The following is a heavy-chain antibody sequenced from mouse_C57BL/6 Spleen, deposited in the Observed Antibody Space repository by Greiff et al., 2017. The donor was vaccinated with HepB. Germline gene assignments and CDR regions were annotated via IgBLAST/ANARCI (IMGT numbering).Heavy chain of an antibody. CDR1: GYSFSSYW. CDR2: IYPGDGDT. Sequence: VQLQQSGAELVKPGASVKISCKASGYSFSSYWMNWVKQRPGKGLEWIGQIYPGDGDTNYNGKFKGKATLTADKSSSTAYMQLSSLTSDDSAVYFCARYYASSPWFAYWGQGTLVTVSA. D-gene: IGHD1-1*01. CDR3: ARYYASSPWFAY. J-gene: IGHJ3*01. V-gene: IGHV1-80*01.